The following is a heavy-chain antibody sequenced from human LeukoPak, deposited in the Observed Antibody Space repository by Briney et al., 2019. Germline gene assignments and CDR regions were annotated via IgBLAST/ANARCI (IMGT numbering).Heavy chain of an antibody. CDR3: ARHDNDDDFDY. V-gene: IGHV7-4-1*02. CDR2: INMYTANP. D-gene: IGHD3-16*01. CDR1: GYTFTRYA. J-gene: IGHJ4*02. Sequence: GASVKVSCKASGYTFTRYAINSLRQAPGQGLEWMGWINMYTANPAYAQGFTERFVFSLDTSVTTAYLQISNLKTEDTAVYYCARHDNDDDFDYWGQGTLVTVSS.